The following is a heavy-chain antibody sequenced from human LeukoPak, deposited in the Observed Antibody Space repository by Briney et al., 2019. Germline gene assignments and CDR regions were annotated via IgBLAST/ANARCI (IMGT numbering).Heavy chain of an antibody. CDR1: GGTFSSYA. CDR2: IIPIFGTA. D-gene: IGHD6-19*01. Sequence: ASVKVSCKASGGTFSSYAISWVRQAPGQGLEWMGGIIPIFGTAHYAQKFQGRVTITADESTGTAYMELSSLRSEDTAVYYCASRSFPYGTKTYSSGWYSDYYYYYMDVWGKGTTVTVSS. V-gene: IGHV1-69*13. CDR3: ASRSFPYGTKTYSSGWYSDYYYYYMDV. J-gene: IGHJ6*03.